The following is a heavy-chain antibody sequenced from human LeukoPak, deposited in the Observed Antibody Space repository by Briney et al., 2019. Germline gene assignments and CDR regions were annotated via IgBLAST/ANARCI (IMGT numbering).Heavy chain of an antibody. D-gene: IGHD3-3*01. J-gene: IGHJ3*02. CDR3: ARVEYYDFWSGYYTGVGAFDI. CDR2: IIPIFGTA. CDR1: GGTFSSYA. Sequence: SAKVSCKASGGTFSSYAISWVRQAPGQGLEWMGGIIPIFGTANYAQKFQGRVTITADESTSTAYMELSSLRSEDTAVYYCARVEYYDFWSGYYTGVGAFDIWGQGTMVTVSS. V-gene: IGHV1-69*13.